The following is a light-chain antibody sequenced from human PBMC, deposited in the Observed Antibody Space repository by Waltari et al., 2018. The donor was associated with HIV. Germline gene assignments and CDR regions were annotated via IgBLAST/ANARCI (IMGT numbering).Light chain of an antibody. Sequence: IVLTQSPGTLSLSPGERATLSCRASQSVSSNYLAWYQQKPGQAPRLLIYGASSRATGIPDFTLTISRLEPEDFAVYYCQQYGSTRLTFGGGTKVEIK. CDR2: GAS. CDR3: QQYGSTRLT. V-gene: IGKV3-20*01. CDR1: QSVSSNY. J-gene: IGKJ4*01.